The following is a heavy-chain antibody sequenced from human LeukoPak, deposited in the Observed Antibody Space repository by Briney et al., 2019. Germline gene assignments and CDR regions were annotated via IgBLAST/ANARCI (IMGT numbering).Heavy chain of an antibody. D-gene: IGHD6-6*01. CDR1: GGSISSSNW. CDR3: ARSQVYLGNWFDP. J-gene: IGHJ5*02. V-gene: IGHV4-4*02. CDR2: IYHSGST. Sequence: SGTLSLTCAVSGGSISSSNWWSWVRHPPGKGLEWIGEIYHSGSTNYNPSLKSRVTISVDTSKNQFSLKLSSVTAADTAVYYCARSQVYLGNWFDPWGQGTLVTVSS.